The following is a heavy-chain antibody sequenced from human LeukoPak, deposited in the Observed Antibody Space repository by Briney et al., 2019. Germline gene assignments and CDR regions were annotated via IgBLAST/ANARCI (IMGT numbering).Heavy chain of an antibody. J-gene: IGHJ6*03. V-gene: IGHV1-18*01. Sequence: GASVKVSCKASGYTFTSYGISWVRQAPGQGLEWMGWISAYNGNTNYAQKLQGRVTMTTDTSTSTAYMELRSLRSDDTAVYYCAVDSGYYDFWSGRTPQQWGPGYYYYYYMDVWGKGTTVTVSS. CDR3: AVDSGYYDFWSGRTPQQWGPGYYYYYYMDV. CDR1: GYTFTSYG. CDR2: ISAYNGNT. D-gene: IGHD3-3*01.